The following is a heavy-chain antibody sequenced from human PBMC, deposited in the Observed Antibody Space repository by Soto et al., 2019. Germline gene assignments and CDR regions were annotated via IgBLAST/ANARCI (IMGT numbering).Heavy chain of an antibody. CDR2: INPNSGGT. V-gene: IGHV1-2*04. J-gene: IGHJ6*02. D-gene: IGHD6-19*01. CDR3: ARDRGQVAVAGTPMDYCYYGMDV. Sequence: ASVKVSCKASGYTFTGYYMHWVRQAPGQGLEWMGWINPNSGGTNYAQKFQGWVTMTRDTSISTAYMELSRLRSDDTAVYYCARDRGQVAVAGTPMDYCYYGMDVWGQGTTVTVSS. CDR1: GYTFTGYY.